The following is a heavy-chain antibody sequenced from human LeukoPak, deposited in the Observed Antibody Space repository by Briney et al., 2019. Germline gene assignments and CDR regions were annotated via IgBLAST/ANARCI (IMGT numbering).Heavy chain of an antibody. CDR3: ARDSGGDTYNDYFDS. D-gene: IGHD5-24*01. Sequence: GGSPRLSCAASGFSFNTYAMHWVRQAPGKGLEYVSAINYNGDSTYYANSVKGRFIISRDNSKKTLFLRMGSLRAEDTAVYYCARDSGGDTYNDYFDSWGQGTLVTVSS. J-gene: IGHJ4*02. CDR2: INYNGDST. CDR1: GFSFNTYA. V-gene: IGHV3-64*01.